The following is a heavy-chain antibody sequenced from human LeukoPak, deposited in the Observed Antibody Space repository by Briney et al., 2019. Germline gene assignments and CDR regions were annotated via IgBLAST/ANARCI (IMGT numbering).Heavy chain of an antibody. CDR2: IYPGDADT. J-gene: IGHJ4*02. D-gene: IGHD1-26*01. CDR3: ARRGYSGNYLHYDY. Sequence: GESLKISLKGSGYSFTSYWIGWGRQMPGKGVEVRGIIYPGDADTRYSPSFQGQVTISADKSISTAYLQWRSLQASATAKYYCARRGYSGNYLHYDYWGQGTLVTVSS. CDR1: GYSFTSYW. V-gene: IGHV5-51*01.